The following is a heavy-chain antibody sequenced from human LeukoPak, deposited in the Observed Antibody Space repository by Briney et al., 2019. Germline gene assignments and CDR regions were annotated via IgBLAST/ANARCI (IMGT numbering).Heavy chain of an antibody. Sequence: GGSLRLSCAASGFTFSSYGMSWVRQAPGKGLEWVSAISGSGGSTYYADSVKGRFTISRDNSKNTLYLQMNSLRAEDTAVYYCAKVMTAECFQHWGQGTLVTVSS. CDR2: ISGSGGST. CDR1: GFTFSSYG. J-gene: IGHJ1*01. CDR3: AKVMTAECFQH. V-gene: IGHV3-23*01.